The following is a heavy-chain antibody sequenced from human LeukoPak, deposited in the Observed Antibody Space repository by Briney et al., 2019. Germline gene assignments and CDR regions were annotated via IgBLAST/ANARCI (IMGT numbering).Heavy chain of an antibody. V-gene: IGHV4-34*01. Sequence: SETLSLTCAVYGGSFSGYYWSWIRQPPEKGLEGIGEINHSGSTNYNPSLKSRVTISVDTSKNQFSLKLSSVTAADTAVYYCARGSGSYYYYYGMDVWGKGTTVTVSS. D-gene: IGHD1-26*01. CDR3: ARGSGSYYYYYGMDV. CDR2: INHSGST. CDR1: GGSFSGYY. J-gene: IGHJ6*04.